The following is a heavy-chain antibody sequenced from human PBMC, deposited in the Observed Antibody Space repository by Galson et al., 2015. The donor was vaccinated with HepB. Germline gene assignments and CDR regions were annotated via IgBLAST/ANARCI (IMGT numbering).Heavy chain of an antibody. J-gene: IGHJ6*03. V-gene: IGHV3-7*01. D-gene: IGHD5/OR15-5a*01. Sequence: SLRLSCAASGFTFGSYWMSWVRQAPGKGLEWVANIKQDGSEKYYVDSVKGRFTISRDNAKNSLYLQMNSLRAEDTAVYYCAREGVYRPGPGYYYYMDVWGKGTTVTVSS. CDR1: GFTFGSYW. CDR2: IKQDGSEK. CDR3: AREGVYRPGPGYYYYMDV.